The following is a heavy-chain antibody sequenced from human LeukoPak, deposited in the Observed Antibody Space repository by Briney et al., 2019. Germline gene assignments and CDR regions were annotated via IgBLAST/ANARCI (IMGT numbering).Heavy chain of an antibody. CDR1: GFTFSNDW. V-gene: IGHV3-74*01. J-gene: IGHJ4*02. CDR3: ARGRGGSYHY. D-gene: IGHD1-26*01. Sequence: GGSLRLSCAASGFTFSNDWMHWVRQAPGKGLVWVSRFNTDGSTTTYADSVKGRFTISRDNAKNTLYLQMNSLRVEDTAVYYCARGRGGSYHYWGQGTLVTVSS. CDR2: FNTDGSTT.